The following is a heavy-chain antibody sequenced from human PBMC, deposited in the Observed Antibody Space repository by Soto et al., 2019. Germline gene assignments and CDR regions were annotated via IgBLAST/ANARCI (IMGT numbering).Heavy chain of an antibody. CDR3: AVMYYYDSSEGDEYFQH. J-gene: IGHJ1*01. Sequence: QVQLVQSGAEVKKPGASVKVSCKASGYTFTSYYMHWVRQAPGQGLEWMGIINPSGGSTSYAQKFQGRVTMTRDTSTSTVYMELSSLRSEDTAVYYCAVMYYYDSSEGDEYFQHWGQGTLVTVSS. D-gene: IGHD3-22*01. CDR2: INPSGGST. V-gene: IGHV1-46*01. CDR1: GYTFTSYY.